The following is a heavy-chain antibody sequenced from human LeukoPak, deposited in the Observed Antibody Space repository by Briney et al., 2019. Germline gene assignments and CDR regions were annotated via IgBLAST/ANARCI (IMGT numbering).Heavy chain of an antibody. CDR2: INPNSGGT. CDR1: GYTFTGYY. D-gene: IGHD3-22*01. Sequence: ASVKVSCKASGYTFTGYYMHWVRQAPGQGLELMGRINPNSGGTNYAQKFQGRVTMTRDTPISTAYMELSRLRSDDTAVYYCARARGFTMIVADMDVWGKGTAVTVSS. CDR3: ARARGFTMIVADMDV. J-gene: IGHJ6*03. V-gene: IGHV1-2*06.